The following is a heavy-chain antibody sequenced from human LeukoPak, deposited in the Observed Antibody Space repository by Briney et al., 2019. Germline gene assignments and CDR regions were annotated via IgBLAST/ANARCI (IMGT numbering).Heavy chain of an antibody. CDR3: ARNYGSGSYSIYYYYCMDV. Sequence: GGSLRLSCAASGFTFSSYAMSWVRQAPGKGLEWVSYISSSGSTIYYADSVKGRFTISRDNAKNSLYLQMNSLRAEDTAVYYCARNYGSGSYSIYYYYCMDVWGKGTTVTISS. D-gene: IGHD3-10*01. CDR2: ISSSGSTI. J-gene: IGHJ6*03. V-gene: IGHV3-48*03. CDR1: GFTFSSYA.